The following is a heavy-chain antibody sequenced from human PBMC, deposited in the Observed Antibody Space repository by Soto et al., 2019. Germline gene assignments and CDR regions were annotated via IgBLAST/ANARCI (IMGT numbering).Heavy chain of an antibody. Sequence: QVQLVQSGAEVKKPGASVKVSCKASGYTFTSYGISWVRQAPGQGLEWMGWISAYNGNTNYAQKVQGRVTMTTDTSTSTAYMELRSLRSDDTAVYYCAREFEGYCSGASCYEQGYGMDVWGQGTTVTVSS. CDR3: AREFEGYCSGASCYEQGYGMDV. CDR2: ISAYNGNT. CDR1: GYTFTSYG. V-gene: IGHV1-18*04. J-gene: IGHJ6*02. D-gene: IGHD2-15*01.